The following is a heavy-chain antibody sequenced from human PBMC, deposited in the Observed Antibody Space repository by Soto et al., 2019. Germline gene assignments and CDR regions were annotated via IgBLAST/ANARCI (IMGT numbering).Heavy chain of an antibody. CDR3: ARVQANRVATLVDY. Sequence: SETLSLTCTVSGGSISSYYWSWIRQPPGEGLEWIGYIYYSGSTNYNPSLKSRVTISVDTSKNQFSLKLSSVTAADTAVYYCARVQANRVATLVDYWGQGTLVTVSS. D-gene: IGHD5-12*01. V-gene: IGHV4-59*01. CDR1: GGSISSYY. J-gene: IGHJ4*02. CDR2: IYYSGST.